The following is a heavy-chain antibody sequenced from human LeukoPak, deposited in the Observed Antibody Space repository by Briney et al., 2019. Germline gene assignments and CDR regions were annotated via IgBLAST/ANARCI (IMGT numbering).Heavy chain of an antibody. D-gene: IGHD5-18*01. CDR1: GFTFSSYG. Sequence: PGGSLRLSCAASGFTFSSYGMHWVRQAPGKGLEWVAVIWYDGSNKYYADSVKGRFTISRDNSKNTLYLQMNSLRAEDTAVYYCARGYSYGSHFDYWGQGTLVTDSS. CDR3: ARGYSYGSHFDY. V-gene: IGHV3-33*01. CDR2: IWYDGSNK. J-gene: IGHJ4*02.